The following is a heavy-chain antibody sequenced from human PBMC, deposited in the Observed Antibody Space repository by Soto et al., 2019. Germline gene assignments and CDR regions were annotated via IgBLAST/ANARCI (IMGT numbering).Heavy chain of an antibody. CDR1: GGSISSYY. CDR2: IYYSGST. D-gene: IGHD6-19*01. J-gene: IGHJ4*02. CDR3: ARHDRGSGWSHYFDY. V-gene: IGHV4-59*08. Sequence: SETLSLTCTVSGGSISSYYWSWIRQPPGKGLEWVGYIYYSGSTKYNPSLKSRVTISVDTSKNQFSLKLSSVTAADTAVYYCARHDRGSGWSHYFDYWGQGTLVTVSS.